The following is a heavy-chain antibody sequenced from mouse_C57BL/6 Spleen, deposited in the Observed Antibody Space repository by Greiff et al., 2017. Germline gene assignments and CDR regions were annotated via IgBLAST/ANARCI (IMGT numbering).Heavy chain of an antibody. CDR3: SRGFENVYNSYY. CDR1: GYTFTSYW. V-gene: IGHV1-55*01. CDR2: IYPGSGST. J-gene: IGHJ2*01. Sequence: QVQLQQPGAELVKPGASVKMSCKASGYTFTSYWITWVKQRPGQGLEWIGDIYPGSGSTNYHEKFPSKATLTVDTSYSTAYLQLSSLTPEDSAGYYCSRGFENVYNSYYWGQGTTLTV. D-gene: IGHD4-1*02.